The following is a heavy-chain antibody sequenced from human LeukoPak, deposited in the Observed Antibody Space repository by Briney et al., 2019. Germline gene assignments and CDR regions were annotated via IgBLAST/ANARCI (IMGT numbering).Heavy chain of an antibody. D-gene: IGHD2-15*01. V-gene: IGHV3-74*01. Sequence: SGGSLRLSCAASGFTFSSYWMHWVRQAPGKGLVWVSRINSDGSSTSYADSVKGRFTISRDNAKNTLYLQMNSLRAEETAVYYCARGQGYCSGGSCYGFLDYWGQGTLVTVSS. CDR1: GFTFSSYW. CDR3: ARGQGYCSGGSCYGFLDY. CDR2: INSDGSST. J-gene: IGHJ4*02.